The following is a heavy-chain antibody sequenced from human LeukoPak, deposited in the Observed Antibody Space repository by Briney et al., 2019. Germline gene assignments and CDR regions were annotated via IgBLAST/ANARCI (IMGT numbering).Heavy chain of an antibody. Sequence: GGSLRLSCAASGFTFSSYSMNWVRQAPGKGLEWVSSISSSSSYIYYADSVKGRFTISRDNAKKSLYLQMNSLRAEDTAVYYCARGGDRRGFDYWGQGTLVTVSS. J-gene: IGHJ4*02. D-gene: IGHD1-14*01. CDR1: GFTFSSYS. CDR2: ISSSSSYI. CDR3: ARGGDRRGFDY. V-gene: IGHV3-21*01.